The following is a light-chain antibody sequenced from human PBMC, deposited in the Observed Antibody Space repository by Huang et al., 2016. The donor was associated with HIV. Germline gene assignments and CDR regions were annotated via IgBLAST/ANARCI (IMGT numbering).Light chain of an antibody. V-gene: IGKV3-15*01. J-gene: IGKJ4*01. Sequence: EIVLTQSPAVLSMSPGERATVTCRASLSVANKLAWYQQKPGRAPRLVIYDTSTRSGGVPARFSRSGSGTNFTLTINSLQSEDLAVYFCQHYNNWPLTFGGGTRVEIK. CDR1: LSVANK. CDR3: QHYNNWPLT. CDR2: DTS.